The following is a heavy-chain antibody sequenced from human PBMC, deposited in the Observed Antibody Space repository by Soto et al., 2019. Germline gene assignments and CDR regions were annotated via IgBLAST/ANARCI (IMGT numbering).Heavy chain of an antibody. Sequence: PSDAPSPNCPVSGGSISSRNSWSWVRQPPGKGLEWIGEIYHSGSTNYNPSLKSRVTISVDKSKNQFSLKLSSVTAADTAVYYCARDPDYYGSGSYRYYYYGMDVWVQGTTVTVSS. CDR3: ARDPDYYGSGSYRYYYYGMDV. CDR2: IYHSGST. D-gene: IGHD3-10*01. J-gene: IGHJ6*02. V-gene: IGHV4-4*02. CDR1: GGSISSRNS.